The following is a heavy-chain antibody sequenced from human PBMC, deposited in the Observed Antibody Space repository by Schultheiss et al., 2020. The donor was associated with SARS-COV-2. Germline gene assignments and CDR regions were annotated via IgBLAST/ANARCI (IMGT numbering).Heavy chain of an antibody. D-gene: IGHD2-15*01. Sequence: GGSLRLSCAASGFTFSSYGMHWVRQAPGKGLEWVAVISYDGSNKYYADSVKGRLTISRDNSKNTLYLQMKSLGAEDTAVYYCAKNGGNFDYWGQGTLVTVSS. CDR2: ISYDGSNK. CDR3: AKNGGNFDY. J-gene: IGHJ4*02. V-gene: IGHV3-30*12. CDR1: GFTFSSYG.